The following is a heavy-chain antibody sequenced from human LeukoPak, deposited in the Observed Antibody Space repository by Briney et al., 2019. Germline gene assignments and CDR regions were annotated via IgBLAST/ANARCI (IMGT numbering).Heavy chain of an antibody. V-gene: IGHV3-23*01. D-gene: IGHD1-7*01. CDR3: TKDSGITGTTGLGY. Sequence: PGGSLRLSCAASGFTFSSYAMSWVRQAPGKGLEWVSAISCNGGSTYYADSVKGRFTISRDNSKNTLYLQMNSLRAEDTAVYYCTKDSGITGTTGLGYWGQGTLVTVS. CDR2: ISCNGGST. CDR1: GFTFSSYA. J-gene: IGHJ4*02.